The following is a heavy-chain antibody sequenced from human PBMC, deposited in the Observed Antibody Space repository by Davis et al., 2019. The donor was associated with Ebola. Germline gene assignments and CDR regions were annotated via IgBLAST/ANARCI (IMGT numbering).Heavy chain of an antibody. CDR2: ISGSGDNT. D-gene: IGHD5-12*01. V-gene: IGHV3-23*01. Sequence: PGGSLRLSCSASGFTFNSHSMSWVRQAPGKGLEWVSVISGSGDNTYYAASMKGRFTISRDNSKNTLYLQMNSLTIEDTAVYYCAGEVGPRRLSDWGQGALVTVSS. J-gene: IGHJ4*02. CDR1: GFTFNSHS. CDR3: AGEVGPRRLSD.